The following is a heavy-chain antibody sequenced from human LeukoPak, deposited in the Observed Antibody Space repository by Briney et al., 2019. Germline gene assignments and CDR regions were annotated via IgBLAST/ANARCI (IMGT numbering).Heavy chain of an antibody. CDR1: GYTFTSYG. V-gene: IGHV1-18*01. CDR3: ARDLSVAVAGNYFQH. J-gene: IGHJ1*01. Sequence: ASVKVSCKASGYTFTSYGISWVRQAPGQGLEWMGWISAYNGNTNYAQKLQGRVTMTTDTSTSTAYMELRSLRSDDTAVYYCARDLSVAVAGNYFQHWGQGTLVTVSS. D-gene: IGHD6-19*01. CDR2: ISAYNGNT.